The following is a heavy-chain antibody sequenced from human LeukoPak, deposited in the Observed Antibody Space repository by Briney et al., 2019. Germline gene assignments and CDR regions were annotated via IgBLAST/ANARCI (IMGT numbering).Heavy chain of an antibody. Sequence: AETLSLTCSVSGGSISSGGYFWVWIRQPPGKGLEWIGSMKYRGSTYYNPSLKSRVTISVDTSKNQFSLKLSSVTAAETAVYYCARDAQLYLDDAFHVWGHGTMVSVSS. CDR2: MKYRGST. CDR3: ARDAQLYLDDAFHV. CDR1: GGSISSGGYF. J-gene: IGHJ3*01. V-gene: IGHV4-39*07. D-gene: IGHD2-8*01.